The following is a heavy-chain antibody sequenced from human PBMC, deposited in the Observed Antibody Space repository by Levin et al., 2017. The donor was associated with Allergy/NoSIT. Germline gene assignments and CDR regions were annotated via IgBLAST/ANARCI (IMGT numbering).Heavy chain of an antibody. CDR1: GFTFDEFA. Sequence: GGSLRLSCAASGFTFDEFAMHWVRQAPGRGLEWVSGISWKSDSRDYADSVKGRFTISRDNDKNSLTLQMNSLTAEDTAFYYCAKGVRFGESIPIYFDSWGQGIPVTVSS. J-gene: IGHJ4*02. CDR3: AKGVRFGESIPIYFDS. CDR2: ISWKSDSR. D-gene: IGHD3-10*01. V-gene: IGHV3-9*01.